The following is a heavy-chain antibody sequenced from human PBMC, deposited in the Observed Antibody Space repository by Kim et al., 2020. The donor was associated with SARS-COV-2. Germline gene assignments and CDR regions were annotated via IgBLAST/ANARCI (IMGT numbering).Heavy chain of an antibody. D-gene: IGHD6-19*01. Sequence: KYYADPVKGRFTISRDNSENTLYLQMNSLRAEDTAVYYCGWGSGWYYFDYWGQGTLVTVSS. J-gene: IGHJ4*02. CDR2: K. CDR3: GWGSGWYYFDY. V-gene: IGHV3-30*01.